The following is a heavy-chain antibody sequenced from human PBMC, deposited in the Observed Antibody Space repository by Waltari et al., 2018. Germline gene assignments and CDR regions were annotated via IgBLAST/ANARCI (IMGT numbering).Heavy chain of an antibody. V-gene: IGHV3-23*01. CDR2: ISDSGVIT. Sequence: EEHLLESGGGLAQPGGSLRLSCAAYGFNFISYALSWVRQAPGKGLEWVSGISDSGVITKYADSVKGRFTVSRDNSKNTVFLHLNSLRAEDTAIYYCARHLYSIDYLELAKWGQGTLVTVSS. J-gene: IGHJ4*02. CDR3: ARHLYSIDYLELAK. CDR1: GFNFISYA. D-gene: IGHD3-22*01.